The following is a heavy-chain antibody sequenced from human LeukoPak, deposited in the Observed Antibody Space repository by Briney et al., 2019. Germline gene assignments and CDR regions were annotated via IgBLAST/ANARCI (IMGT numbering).Heavy chain of an antibody. CDR1: GYTFTDYY. CDR2: IIPNSGGT. Sequence: GASVKVSCKASGYTFTDYYMHWVRQTPGQGLEWMGWIIPNSGGTEYAQKFQGRVTMTRDTSTSTFYMELTRLTSDDTAVYYCARRYHDILTGYRTENWFAPWGQGTLVTVSA. J-gene: IGHJ5*02. V-gene: IGHV1-2*02. CDR3: ARRYHDILTGYRTENWFAP. D-gene: IGHD3-9*01.